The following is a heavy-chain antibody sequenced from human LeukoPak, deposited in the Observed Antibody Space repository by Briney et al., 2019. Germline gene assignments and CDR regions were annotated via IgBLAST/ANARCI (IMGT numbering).Heavy chain of an antibody. CDR2: IHYSGTT. J-gene: IGHJ4*02. Sequence: SETLSLTCTVSGGSISGYYWSWIRQPPGKGLEWIGYIHYSGTTNYNPSLKSRVTFSVDTSKNQFSLKLSSVTAADTAVYYCGRTTSPQAGSVDYWGQGTLVTVSS. CDR1: GGSISGYY. V-gene: IGHV4-59*01. CDR3: GRTTSPQAGSVDY. D-gene: IGHD4-11*01.